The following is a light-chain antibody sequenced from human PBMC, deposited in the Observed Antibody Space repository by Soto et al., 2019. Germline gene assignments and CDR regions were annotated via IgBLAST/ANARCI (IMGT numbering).Light chain of an antibody. J-gene: IGLJ3*02. Sequence: QSALTQPASVSGSPGQSITISCTGTSSDVGGYNYVSWYQHHPGKAPKLMIYDVSNRPSGVSNRFSGSKSGNTASLTISGLQAEDEADYYCSSYTRSTSWVFGGGTQLTVL. CDR2: DVS. CDR3: SSYTRSTSWV. CDR1: SSDVGGYNY. V-gene: IGLV2-14*03.